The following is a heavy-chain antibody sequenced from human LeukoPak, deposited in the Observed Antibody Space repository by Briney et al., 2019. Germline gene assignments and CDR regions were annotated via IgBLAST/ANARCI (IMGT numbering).Heavy chain of an antibody. V-gene: IGHV1-46*02. CDR1: GYTFKNYH. CDR3: ARGTWLEGG. D-gene: IGHD5-12*01. CDR2: INPSDGGT. J-gene: IGHJ4*02. Sequence: GASVKVSCKASGYTFKNYHLNWVRQAPGQGLEWMGIINPSDGGTRYAQKFQGRVTMIRDTSTSTVYMGLSSLRSEDTAVYYCARGTWLEGGWGQGTLVTVSS.